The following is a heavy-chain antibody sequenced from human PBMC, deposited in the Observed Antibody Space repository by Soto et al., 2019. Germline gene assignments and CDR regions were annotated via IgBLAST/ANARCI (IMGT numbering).Heavy chain of an antibody. CDR2: IYYSGST. CDR3: ATSRPSGYYDSSGYYYRAFDI. J-gene: IGHJ3*02. CDR1: GGSISSYY. Sequence: SETLSLTCTVSGGSISSYYWSWIRQPPGKGLEWIGYIYYSGSTNYNPSLKSRVTISVDTSKNQFSLKLSSVTAADTAVYYCATSRPSGYYDSSGYYYRAFDIWGQGTMVTVSS. D-gene: IGHD3-22*01. V-gene: IGHV4-59*01.